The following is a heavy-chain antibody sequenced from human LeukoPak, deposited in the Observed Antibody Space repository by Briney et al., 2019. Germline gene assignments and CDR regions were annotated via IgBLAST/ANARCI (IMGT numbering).Heavy chain of an antibody. CDR3: ARDAGGYGMDV. D-gene: IGHD2-8*02. J-gene: IGHJ6*02. CDR1: GFTVSNNY. CDR2: IYSGGST. V-gene: IGHV3-66*01. Sequence: GGSLRLSCAASGFTVSNNYMSWVRQAPGKGLEWVALIYSGGSTYYADSVKGRFTISRDNSKNTLYLQMNSLRAEDTAVYYCARDAGGYGMDVWGQGTTVTVSS.